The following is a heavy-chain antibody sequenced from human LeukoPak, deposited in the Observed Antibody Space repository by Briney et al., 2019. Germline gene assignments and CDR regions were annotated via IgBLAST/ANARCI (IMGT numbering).Heavy chain of an antibody. CDR2: IYYSGST. V-gene: IGHV4-59*01. CDR1: GGSISSYY. J-gene: IGHJ5*02. D-gene: IGHD2-15*01. Sequence: SETLSLTCTVSGGSISSYYWSWIRQPPGKGLEWIGYIYYSGSTNYNPSLKSRVTISVDTSKNQFSLKLSSVTAADTAVYYCARIYCSGGSCPFDPWGQGTLVTVSS. CDR3: ARIYCSGGSCPFDP.